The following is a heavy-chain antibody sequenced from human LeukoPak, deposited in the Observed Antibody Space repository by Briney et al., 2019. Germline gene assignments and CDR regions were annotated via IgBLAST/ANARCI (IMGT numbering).Heavy chain of an antibody. CDR1: GFTFSSYS. D-gene: IGHD5-18*01. Sequence: GGSLRLSCAASGFTFSSYSMNWVRQAPGKGLEWVSSISSSSSYIYYADSVKGRFTISRDNAKNSLYLQMNSLRAEDTAVYYCARDGGYSYGLDGYYFDYRGQGTLVTVSS. V-gene: IGHV3-21*01. J-gene: IGHJ4*02. CDR2: ISSSSSYI. CDR3: ARDGGYSYGLDGYYFDY.